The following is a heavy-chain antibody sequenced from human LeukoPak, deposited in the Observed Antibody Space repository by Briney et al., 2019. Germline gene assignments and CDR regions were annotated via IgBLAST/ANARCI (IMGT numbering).Heavy chain of an antibody. D-gene: IGHD4-17*01. Sequence: PGGSLRLSCAASGFTFSIYAMSWVLQAPGKGLERVSAISGSGGSTFYADSVKGRFTISRDNSKNTLYLQMNSLRVEDTAVYYCARDGDGDYVFSYYFDYWGQGTLVTVSS. J-gene: IGHJ4*02. CDR1: GFTFSIYA. CDR3: ARDGDGDYVFSYYFDY. CDR2: ISGSGGST. V-gene: IGHV3-23*01.